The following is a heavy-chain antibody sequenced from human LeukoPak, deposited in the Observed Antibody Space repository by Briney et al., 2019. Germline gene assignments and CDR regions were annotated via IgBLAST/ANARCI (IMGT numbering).Heavy chain of an antibody. CDR3: ARLPYCSGDNCRNYFFDY. Sequence: GESLKISCKGSGYSFSTYWIAWVRQMPGKGLEWMGIIFPGDSETEYRPSFQGRVTVSADKSFNTAYLQWSSVEASDTAMYYCARLPYCSGDNCRNYFFDYWGQGTLVNVSS. J-gene: IGHJ4*02. CDR2: IFPGDSET. CDR1: GYSFSTYW. V-gene: IGHV5-51*01. D-gene: IGHD2-15*01.